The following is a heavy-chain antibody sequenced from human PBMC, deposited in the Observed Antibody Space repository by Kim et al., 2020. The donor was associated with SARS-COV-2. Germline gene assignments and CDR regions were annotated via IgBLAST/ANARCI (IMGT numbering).Heavy chain of an antibody. CDR2: IYYSGST. V-gene: IGHV4-39*01. CDR3: ARRRVVVVAANNWFDP. CDR1: GGSISSSSYY. Sequence: SETLSLTCTVSGGSISSSSYYWGWIRQPPGKGLEWIGSIYYSGSTYYNPSLKSRVTISVDTSKNQFSLKLSSVTAADTAVYYCARRRVVVVAANNWFDPWVQGTLVTVSS. J-gene: IGHJ5*02. D-gene: IGHD2-15*01.